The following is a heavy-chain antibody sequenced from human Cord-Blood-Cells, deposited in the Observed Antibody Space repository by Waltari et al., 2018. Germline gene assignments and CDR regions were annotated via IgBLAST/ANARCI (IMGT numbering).Heavy chain of an antibody. CDR1: GGSFSGYY. CDR3: ASVDYYDSSGYSNWFDP. D-gene: IGHD3-22*01. Sequence: QVQLQQWGAGLLKPSETLSLTCAVSGGSFSGYYCSWIRQPPGKGLEWIGEINHSGSTNYNPSLKRRVTISVDTSKNQFSLKLSSVTAADTAVYYCASVDYYDSSGYSNWFDPWGQGTLVTVSS. J-gene: IGHJ5*02. CDR2: INHSGST. V-gene: IGHV4-34*01.